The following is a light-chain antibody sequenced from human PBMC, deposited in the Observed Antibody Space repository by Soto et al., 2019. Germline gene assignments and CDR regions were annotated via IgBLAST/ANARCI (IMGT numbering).Light chain of an antibody. CDR1: TSDVGGYNY. J-gene: IGLJ1*01. CDR2: EVS. V-gene: IGLV2-14*01. CDR3: LSKTSTISYV. Sequence: QSVLTHPASVSGSPGQSIAISCTGTTSDVGGYNYVSWYQQHPGKVPKLLIHEVSNRPSGVSNRSSGSKSGNTAPLTISGLQAEDEADYYCLSKTSTISYVLGTGTKVTVL.